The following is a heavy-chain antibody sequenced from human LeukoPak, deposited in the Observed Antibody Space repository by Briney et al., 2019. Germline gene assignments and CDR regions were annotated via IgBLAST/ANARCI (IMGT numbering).Heavy chain of an antibody. CDR3: ASHYGSGSYPPDY. V-gene: IGHV3-74*01. D-gene: IGHD3-10*01. Sequence: GGSLRLSCAASGFTFSSYWMHWVRQAPGNGLVWVSRINSDGSSTSYADSVKGRFTISRDNAKNTLYLQMNSLRAEDTAVYYCASHYGSGSYPPDYWGQGTLVTVSS. CDR1: GFTFSSYW. CDR2: INSDGSST. J-gene: IGHJ4*02.